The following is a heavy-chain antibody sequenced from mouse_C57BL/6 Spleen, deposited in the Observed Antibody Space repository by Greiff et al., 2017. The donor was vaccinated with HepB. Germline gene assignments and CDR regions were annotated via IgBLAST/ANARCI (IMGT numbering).Heavy chain of an antibody. CDR2: INPSSGYT. J-gene: IGHJ4*01. V-gene: IGHV1-4*01. CDR1: GYTFTSYT. D-gene: IGHD1-1*01. Sequence: VQVVESGAELARPGASVKMSCKASGYTFTSYTMHWVKQRPGQGLEWIGYINPSSGYTKYNQKFKDKATLTADKSSSTAYMQLSSLTSEDTAVYYCTTRFMDYWGQGTSVTVSS. CDR3: TTRFMDY.